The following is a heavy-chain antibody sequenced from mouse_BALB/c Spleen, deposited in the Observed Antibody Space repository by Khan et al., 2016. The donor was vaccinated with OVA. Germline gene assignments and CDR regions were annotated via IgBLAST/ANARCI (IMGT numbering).Heavy chain of an antibody. D-gene: IGHD2-12*01. CDR2: IYPGNNET. CDR1: GYTFSSYL. CDR3: TRGGYSSFAY. J-gene: IGHJ3*01. Sequence: VQLQQSGTVLARPGASVKMSCKTSGYTFSSYLIHWVKQRPGQGLEWIGDIYPGNNETTYNQKFKDKAKLPEGPSASTAYMALSSLINNDFALYYCTRGGYSSFAYWGQGTLVTVSA. V-gene: IGHV1-5*01.